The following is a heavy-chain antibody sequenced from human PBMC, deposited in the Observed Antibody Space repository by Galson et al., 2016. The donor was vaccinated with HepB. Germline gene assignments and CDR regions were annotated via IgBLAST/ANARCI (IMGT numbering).Heavy chain of an antibody. V-gene: IGHV5-10-1*01. Sequence: QSGAEVKKPGESLRISCQGSGYNFRSYWINWVRQMPGKGLEWMGRIDPSDSYINYSPSFQGHVTIPADKFTTAYLQWSSLKASDTAMYYCARSHYDRSGYYLDAFDIWGQGTVVTVSS. CDR3: ARSHYDRSGYYLDAFDI. J-gene: IGHJ3*02. CDR2: IDPSDSYI. CDR1: GYNFRSYW. D-gene: IGHD3-22*01.